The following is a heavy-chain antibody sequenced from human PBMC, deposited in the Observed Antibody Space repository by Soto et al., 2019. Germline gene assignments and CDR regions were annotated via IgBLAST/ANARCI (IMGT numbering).Heavy chain of an antibody. V-gene: IGHV3-23*01. Sequence: EVQLLESGGGLVQPGGALRLACAAAGFTFSSYAMSWVRQAPGRGLEWVSAISGSGTTTYNADSVRGRFTISRDNSKNTLYLQMNSLRAEDTALYYCARRPYYGSSGHPVYCGQGTLVTVSS. CDR3: ARRPYYGSSGHPVY. J-gene: IGHJ4*02. D-gene: IGHD3-22*01. CDR1: GFTFSSYA. CDR2: ISGSGTTT.